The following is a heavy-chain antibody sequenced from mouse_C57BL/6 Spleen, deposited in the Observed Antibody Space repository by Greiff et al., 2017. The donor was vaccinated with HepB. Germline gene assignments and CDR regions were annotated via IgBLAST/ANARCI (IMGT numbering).Heavy chain of an antibody. CDR1: GYSITSGYY. CDR2: ISYDGSN. D-gene: IGHD2-12*01. V-gene: IGHV3-6*01. Sequence: DVQLQESGPGLVKPSQSLSLTCSVTGYSITSGYYWNWIRQFPGNKLEWMGYISYDGSNNYNPSLKNRISITRDTSKNQFFLKLNSVTTEDTATYYCARVEDYTPLAMDYWGQGTSVTVSS. J-gene: IGHJ4*01. CDR3: ARVEDYTPLAMDY.